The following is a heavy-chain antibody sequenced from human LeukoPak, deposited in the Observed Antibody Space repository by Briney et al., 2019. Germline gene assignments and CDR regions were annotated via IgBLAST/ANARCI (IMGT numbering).Heavy chain of an antibody. V-gene: IGHV3-30*14. J-gene: IGHJ4*02. Sequence: GGSLRLSCAASGFTFSSYAMDWVRQAPGKGLEWVAVISNDGSNKYYADSVKGRFTVSRDNSKNMVYLQMNSLRAEDTAVYYCAQNSEFGYSGYDYFKWGQGTLVTVSS. CDR1: GFTFSSYA. D-gene: IGHD5-12*01. CDR3: AQNSEFGYSGYDYFK. CDR2: ISNDGSNK.